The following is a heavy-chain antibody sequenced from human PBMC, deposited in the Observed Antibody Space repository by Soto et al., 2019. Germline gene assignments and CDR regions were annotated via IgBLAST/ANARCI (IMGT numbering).Heavy chain of an antibody. CDR1: GFNFKKFA. CDR3: AKADGEQWLIPHLDN. CDR2: ISCCGGST. D-gene: IGHD6-19*01. Sequence: GGSLRLFCGASGFNFKKFAMGWVRQAPGEGLEWVAGISCCGGSTSYADSVKGRFSLARDDSKSTLSLHLNSLRFEDTARYFCAKADGEQWLIPHLDNWGQGTLFTVSS. V-gene: IGHV3-23*01. J-gene: IGHJ4*02.